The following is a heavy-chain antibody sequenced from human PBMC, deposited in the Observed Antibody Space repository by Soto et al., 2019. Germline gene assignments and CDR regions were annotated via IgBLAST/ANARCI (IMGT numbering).Heavy chain of an antibody. CDR2: INHSGST. CDR3: EVGGYSSHCVS. V-gene: IGHV4-34*01. D-gene: IGHD6-13*01. Sequence: LSLTCAVYGGSFSGYYWSWIRQPPGKGLEWIGEINHSGSTNYNPSLKSRVTISVDTSKNQFSLKLSSVTAADTAVYYCEVGGYSSHCVSWGQGALVTGSS. CDR1: GGSFSGYY. J-gene: IGHJ5*02.